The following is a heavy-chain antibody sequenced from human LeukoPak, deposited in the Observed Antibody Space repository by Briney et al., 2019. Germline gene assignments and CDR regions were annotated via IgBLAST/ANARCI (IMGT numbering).Heavy chain of an antibody. CDR3: TTGRDGYNAFDY. CDR2: ISYDGSNK. CDR1: GFTFSSYG. Sequence: GGSLRLSCAASGFTFSSYGMHWVRQAPGKGLEWVAVISYDGSNKYYADSVKGRFTISRDNSKNTLYLQMNSLKTEDTAVYYCTTGRDGYNAFDYWGQGTLVTVSS. J-gene: IGHJ4*02. D-gene: IGHD5-24*01. V-gene: IGHV3-30*03.